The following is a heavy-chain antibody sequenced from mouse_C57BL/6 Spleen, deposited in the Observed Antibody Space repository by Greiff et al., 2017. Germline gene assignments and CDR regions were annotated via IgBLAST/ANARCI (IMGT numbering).Heavy chain of an antibody. D-gene: IGHD1-1*01. Sequence: QVQLQQSGPELVKPGASVKISCKASGYAFSSSWMNWVKQRPGKGLEWIGRIYPGDGDTNYNGKFKGKATLTADKSSSTAYMQLSSLTSEDSAVYFCARDYYGSSPSWFAYWGQGTLVTVSA. J-gene: IGHJ3*01. CDR3: ARDYYGSSPSWFAY. CDR1: GYAFSSSW. V-gene: IGHV1-82*01. CDR2: IYPGDGDT.